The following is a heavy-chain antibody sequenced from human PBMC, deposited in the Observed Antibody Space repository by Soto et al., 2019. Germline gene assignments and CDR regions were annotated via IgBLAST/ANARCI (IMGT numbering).Heavy chain of an antibody. V-gene: IGHV3-21*01. CDR3: ARDRASSGWYGAYYYYGMDV. CDR2: ISSSSSYI. D-gene: IGHD6-19*01. CDR1: GFTFSSYS. J-gene: IGHJ6*02. Sequence: GGSLRLSCAASGFTFSSYSMNWVRQAPGKGLEWVSSISSSSSYIYYADSVKGRFTISRDNAKNSLYLQMNSLRAEDTAVYYCARDRASSGWYGAYYYYGMDVWGQGTTVTVSS.